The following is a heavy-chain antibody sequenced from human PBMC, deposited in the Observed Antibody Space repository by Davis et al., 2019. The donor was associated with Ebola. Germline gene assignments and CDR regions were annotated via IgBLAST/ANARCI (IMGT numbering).Heavy chain of an antibody. CDR3: ARDRNSGSPLTWYYYGMDV. V-gene: IGHV4-4*02. CDR2: IYHSGST. Sequence: MPSETLSLTCAVSGGSISSSNWWSWVRQPPGKGLEWIGEIYHSGSTNYNPSLKSRVTISVDKSKNQFSLKLSSVTAADTAVYYCARDRNSGSPLTWYYYGMDVWGQGTTVTVSS. CDR1: GGSISSSNW. J-gene: IGHJ6*02. D-gene: IGHD6-19*01.